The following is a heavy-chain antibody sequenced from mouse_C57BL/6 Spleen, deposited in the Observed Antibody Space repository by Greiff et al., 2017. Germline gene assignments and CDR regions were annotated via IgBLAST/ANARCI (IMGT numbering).Heavy chain of an antibody. J-gene: IGHJ3*01. V-gene: IGHV1-22*01. CDR1: GYTFTDYN. CDR3: ARGNCYYDGMAY. Sequence: VQLQQSGPELVKPGASVKMSCKASGYTFTDYNMHWVKQSPGKSLEWIGYINPNNGGTSYNQKFKGKATLTVNKSSSTAYLELRSLTSEDSAVYSGARGNCYYDGMAYWGQGTLVTVSS. D-gene: IGHD1-1*01. CDR2: INPNNGGT.